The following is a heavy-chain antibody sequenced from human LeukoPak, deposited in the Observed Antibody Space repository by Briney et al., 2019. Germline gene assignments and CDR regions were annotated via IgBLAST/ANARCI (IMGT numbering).Heavy chain of an antibody. CDR1: GFTFNNFA. Sequence: AGSLRLSCVGSGFTFNNFAMAWVRQAPGKGLEWVSGISDSGGATSYADSVKGRFTISRDTSKNTLHLQMNSLKAEDTAVYYCARSRASGWYEDFDYWGQGTLVTV. J-gene: IGHJ4*02. CDR3: ARSRASGWYEDFDY. D-gene: IGHD6-19*01. CDR2: ISDSGGAT. V-gene: IGHV3-23*01.